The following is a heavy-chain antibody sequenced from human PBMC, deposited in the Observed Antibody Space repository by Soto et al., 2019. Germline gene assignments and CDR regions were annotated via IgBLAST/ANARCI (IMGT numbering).Heavy chain of an antibody. CDR2: IYYSGST. CDR1: GGSVSSGSYY. V-gene: IGHV4-61*01. Sequence: PSETLSLTCTVSGGSVSSGSYYWSWIRQPPGKGLEWIGYIYYSGSTNYNPSLKSRVTISVDTSKNQFSLKLSSVTAADTAVYYCARVKGTTQDFDYWGQGTLVTVSS. CDR3: ARVKGTTQDFDY. J-gene: IGHJ4*02. D-gene: IGHD1-26*01.